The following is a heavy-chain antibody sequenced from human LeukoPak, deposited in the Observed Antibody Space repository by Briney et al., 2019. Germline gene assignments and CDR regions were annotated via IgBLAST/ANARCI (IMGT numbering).Heavy chain of an antibody. V-gene: IGHV4-61*02. CDR3: AGSIAAAGRVWFDP. CDR1: GGSISSGSYY. CDR2: IYTSGSP. Sequence: SETLSLTCTVSGGSISSGSYYWSWIRQPAGKGLEWIGRIYTSGSPNYNPSLKSRVTISVDTSKNQFSLKLSSVTAADTAVYYCAGSIAAAGRVWFDPWGQGTLVTVSS. D-gene: IGHD6-13*01. J-gene: IGHJ5*02.